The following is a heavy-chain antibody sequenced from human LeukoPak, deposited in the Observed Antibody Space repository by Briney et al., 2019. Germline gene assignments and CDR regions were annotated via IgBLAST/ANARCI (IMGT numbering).Heavy chain of an antibody. J-gene: IGHJ6*04. CDR3: TTVSSWYGGDYYYGMDV. CDR1: GFTFSNAW. V-gene: IGHV3-15*01. Sequence: GGSLRLSCAASGFTFSNAWMSWVRQAPGKRLEWVGRIKSKTDGGTTDYAAPVKGRFTISRGDSKNTLYLQMNSLKTEDTAVYYCTTVSSWYGGDYYYGMDVWGKGTTVTVSS. D-gene: IGHD6-13*01. CDR2: IKSKTDGGTT.